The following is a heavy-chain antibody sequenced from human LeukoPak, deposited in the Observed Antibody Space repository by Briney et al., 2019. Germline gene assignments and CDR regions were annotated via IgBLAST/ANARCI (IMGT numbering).Heavy chain of an antibody. CDR1: GYTFTSYA. CDR2: INPNNGGT. J-gene: IGHJ5*02. V-gene: IGHV1-2*02. D-gene: IGHD1-1*01. Sequence: ASVKVSCKASGYTFTSYAMNWVRQAPGQGLEWMGWINPNNGGTNYAQKFQGRVTMTRDTSISTAYMELSRLRSDDTAVYYCARGKTGTTGGWFDPWGQGTLVTVSS. CDR3: ARGKTGTTGGWFDP.